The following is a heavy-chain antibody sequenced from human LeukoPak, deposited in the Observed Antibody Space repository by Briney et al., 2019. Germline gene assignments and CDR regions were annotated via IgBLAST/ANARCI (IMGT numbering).Heavy chain of an antibody. D-gene: IGHD3-22*01. Sequence: ESGPALVKSTQTLTLTCTFSGFSLKTSGVCVSWIRQPPGKALEWLARIDWDDNKYYSTSLKTRLTISKDTSKNQVVLTMTNMDPVDTATYYCARGLNYDSSGYYKYHFDYWGLGTLVTVSS. CDR2: IDWDDNK. J-gene: IGHJ4*02. CDR3: ARGLNYDSSGYYKYHFDY. CDR1: GFSLKTSGVC. V-gene: IGHV2-70*11.